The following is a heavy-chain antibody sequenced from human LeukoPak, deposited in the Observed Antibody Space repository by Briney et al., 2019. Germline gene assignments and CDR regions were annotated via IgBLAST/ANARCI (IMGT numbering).Heavy chain of an antibody. V-gene: IGHV3-23*01. Sequence: PGGSLRLSCAASGFTFSSYAMSWVRQAPGKGLEWVSAISGSGGSTYYADSVKGRFTISRDNAKNSLYLQMNSLRAEDTAVYYCARVRYYYDSSGYYLADYWGQGTLVTVSS. CDR3: ARVRYYYDSSGYYLADY. CDR2: ISGSGGST. D-gene: IGHD3-22*01. J-gene: IGHJ4*02. CDR1: GFTFSSYA.